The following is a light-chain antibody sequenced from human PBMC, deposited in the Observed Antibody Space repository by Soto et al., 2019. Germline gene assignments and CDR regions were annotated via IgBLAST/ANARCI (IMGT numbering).Light chain of an antibody. CDR3: SSYTSSSSYV. CDR2: EVS. V-gene: IGLV2-14*01. CDR1: SXDVGDYNY. Sequence: QSALTQPASVSGSPGQSITISCTGASXDVGDYNYVSWYQQHPGKAPKLMIYEVSNRPSGVSNRFSGSKSGNTASLTISGLQAEDEADYYCSSYTSSSSYVFGTGTKVTVL. J-gene: IGLJ1*01.